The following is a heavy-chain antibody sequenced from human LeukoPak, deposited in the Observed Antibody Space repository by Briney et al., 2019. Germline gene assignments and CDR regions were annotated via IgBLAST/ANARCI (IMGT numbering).Heavy chain of an antibody. CDR1: GFLFSRYG. V-gene: IGHV3-30*02. CDR2: IRYDENTK. D-gene: IGHD5-24*01. J-gene: IGHJ4*01. Sequence: GGSLRLSCTASGFLFSRYGMQWVRQAPGKGLEWVACIRYDENTKYYADSVKGRFTVSRDNSENTLFLQMNSLRAEDTAVYYCAKENTRDGYRHFHYWGHGTLVTVSS. CDR3: AKENTRDGYRHFHY.